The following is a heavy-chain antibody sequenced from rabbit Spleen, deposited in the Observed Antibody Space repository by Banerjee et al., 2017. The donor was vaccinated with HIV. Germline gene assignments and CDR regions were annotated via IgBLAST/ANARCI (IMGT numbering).Heavy chain of an antibody. V-gene: IGHV1S45*01. D-gene: IGHD1-1*01. CDR1: GFSFSSSNY. CDR3: ARADSSSSFSSYGMDL. CDR2: IYTGSSGRT. Sequence: QEQLVESGGGLVQPEGSLTLTCTASGFSFSSSNYMCWVRQAPGKGLEWIACIYTGSSGRTYYASWAKGRFTITRSTSLNTVTLQLNSLTAADTATYFCARADSSSSFSSYGMDLWGQGTLVTVS. J-gene: IGHJ6*01.